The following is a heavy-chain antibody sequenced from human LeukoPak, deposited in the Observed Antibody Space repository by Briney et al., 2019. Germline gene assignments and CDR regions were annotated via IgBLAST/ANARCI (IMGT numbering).Heavy chain of an antibody. D-gene: IGHD4/OR15-4a*01. J-gene: IGHJ4*02. CDR2: ISYDGSNK. V-gene: IGHV3-30*03. CDR3: ARDQGLSLGDY. Sequence: PGRSLRLSCAASGFTFSSYGMHWVRQAPGKGLEWVALISYDGSNKYYADSVKGRFTISRDNAKNTLYLQMNSLRAEDTAVYYCARDQGLSLGDYWGQGTLVTVSS. CDR1: GFTFSSYG.